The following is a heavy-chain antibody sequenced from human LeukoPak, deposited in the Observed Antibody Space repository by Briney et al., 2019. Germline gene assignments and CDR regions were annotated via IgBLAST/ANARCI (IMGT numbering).Heavy chain of an antibody. D-gene: IGHD3-3*01. CDR3: ARVYDFWSGDYVGY. Sequence: GGSLRLSCAASGFTFSNYWMHWVRQVPGKGLVWVSRINSDGSSRTYADSVKGRFTISRDNAKSTLYLQMNSLRAEDTAVYYCARVYDFWSGDYVGYWGQGTRVTVSS. CDR2: INSDGSSR. CDR1: GFTFSNYW. V-gene: IGHV3-74*01. J-gene: IGHJ4*02.